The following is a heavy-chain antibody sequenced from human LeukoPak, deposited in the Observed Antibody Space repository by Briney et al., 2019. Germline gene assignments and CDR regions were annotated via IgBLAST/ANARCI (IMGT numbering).Heavy chain of an antibody. V-gene: IGHV4-34*01. Sequence: SETLSLTCAVYGGSFSGYYWSWIRQPPGKGLEWIGEINHSGSTNYNPSLKSRVTISVDTSKNQFSLKLSSVTAADTAVYYCXRGLSPVVDVDYWGQGTLVTVSS. J-gene: IGHJ4*02. CDR3: XRGLSPVVDVDY. CDR2: INHSGST. D-gene: IGHD3-22*01. CDR1: GGSFSGYY.